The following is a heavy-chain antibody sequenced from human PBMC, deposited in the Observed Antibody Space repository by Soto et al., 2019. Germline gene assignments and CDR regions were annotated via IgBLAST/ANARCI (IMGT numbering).Heavy chain of an antibody. CDR3: ARDKQIENWFAP. V-gene: IGHV1-69*01. J-gene: IGHJ5*02. CDR1: GGTFSSYA. CDR2: IIPIFGTA. Sequence: QVQLVQSGAEVKKPGSSVKVSCKASGGTFSSYAIRWVRQAPGQGLEWMGGIIPIFGTANYAQKFQGRVTITADESTSTADMELSSLRSEDTAVYYCARDKQIENWFAPWGQGTLVTVSS. D-gene: IGHD3-22*01.